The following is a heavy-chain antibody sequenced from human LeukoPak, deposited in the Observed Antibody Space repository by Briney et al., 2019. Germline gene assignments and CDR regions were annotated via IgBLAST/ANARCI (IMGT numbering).Heavy chain of an antibody. CDR3: ATNPDYGGNYWFY. CDR1: GGTFSSYA. V-gene: IGHV1-69*13. Sequence: ASVKVSCKASGGTFSSYAISWVRQAPGKGLEWMGGIIPIFGTANYAQKFQGRVTITADESTSTAYMELSSLRSEDTAVYYCATNPDYGGNYWFYWGQGTLVTVSS. D-gene: IGHD4-23*01. J-gene: IGHJ4*02. CDR2: IIPIFGTA.